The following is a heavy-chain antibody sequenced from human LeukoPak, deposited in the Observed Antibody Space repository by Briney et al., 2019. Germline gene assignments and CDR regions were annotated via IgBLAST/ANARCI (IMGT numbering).Heavy chain of an antibody. CDR3: ARDLVSVLRYFDWLPSPTYDY. CDR1: GYTFTSYA. D-gene: IGHD3-9*01. CDR2: INAGNGNT. J-gene: IGHJ4*02. V-gene: IGHV1-3*01. Sequence: ASVKVSCTASGYTFTSYAMHWVRQAPGQRLEWMGWINAGNGNTKYSQKFQGRVTITRDTSASTAYMELSSLRSEDTAVYYCARDLVSVLRYFDWLPSPTYDYWGQGTLVTVSS.